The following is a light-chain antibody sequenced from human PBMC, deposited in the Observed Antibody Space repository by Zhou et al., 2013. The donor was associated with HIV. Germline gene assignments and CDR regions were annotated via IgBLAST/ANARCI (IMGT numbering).Light chain of an antibody. V-gene: IGKV3-11*01. J-gene: IGKJ2*03. CDR2: DAF. Sequence: NVLTQSPATLSLSPGERATLSCRASQSVSSYLAWYQQKPGQAPRLLIYDAFNRATGIPARFSGSGSGTDFTLTISSLEPEDFAVYYCQVRSNWPPVSFGQGTKLEIK. CDR1: QSVSSY. CDR3: QVRSNWPPVS.